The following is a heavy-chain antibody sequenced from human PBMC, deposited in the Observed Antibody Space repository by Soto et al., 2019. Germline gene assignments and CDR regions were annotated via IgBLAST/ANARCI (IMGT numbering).Heavy chain of an antibody. Sequence: GASVKVSCKASGYNFTGSYMHWVRQAPAQGLEWMGWINPNSGGTNYAQKFQGWATMTRDTSISTAYMELRRPRSDNPAAHYSAKEGYCRNPSCLGVPYGMDVWGQGTTVTVSS. CDR2: INPNSGGT. CDR3: AKEGYCRNPSCLGVPYGMDV. CDR1: GYNFTGSY. D-gene: IGHD2-2*01. V-gene: IGHV1-2*04. J-gene: IGHJ6*02.